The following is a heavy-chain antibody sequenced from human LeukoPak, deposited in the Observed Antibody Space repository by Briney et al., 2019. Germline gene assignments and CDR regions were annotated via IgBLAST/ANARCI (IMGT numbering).Heavy chain of an antibody. CDR2: ISPTGSTT. Sequence: GGSLRLSCAASGFSFSGHWMHWARQLPGKGLVWVSRISPTGSTTSYADSVKGRFTVSRDNAKNTLYLQVNNLRAEDTAVYCCARGPSSNWSGLDFWGQGTLLTVSS. V-gene: IGHV3-74*01. CDR1: GFSFSGHW. CDR3: ARGPSSNWSGLDF. D-gene: IGHD6-13*01. J-gene: IGHJ4*02.